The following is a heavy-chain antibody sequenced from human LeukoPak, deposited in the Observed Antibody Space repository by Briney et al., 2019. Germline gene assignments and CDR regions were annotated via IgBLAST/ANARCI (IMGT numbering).Heavy chain of an antibody. CDR1: GFTVSNNY. CDR2: MYTDGQT. Sequence: QAGGSLRLSCAVSGFTVSNNYISWVRQAPGKGLECVAFMYTDGQTSYADSVKGRFTISRGDSENTVSLQMVNLRVEDTAVYYCASVAHSHFVSGKYYYDKDVWGQGTTVTVSS. V-gene: IGHV3-66*01. D-gene: IGHD3-10*01. J-gene: IGHJ6*02. CDR3: ASVAHSHFVSGKYYYDKDV.